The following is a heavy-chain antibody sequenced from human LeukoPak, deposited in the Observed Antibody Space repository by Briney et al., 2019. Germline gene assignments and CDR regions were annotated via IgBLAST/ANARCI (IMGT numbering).Heavy chain of an antibody. Sequence: SETLSLTCTVSGGSISSYYWSWIRQPPGKGLEWIGYIYYSGSTNYNPSLKSRVTISVDTSKNQFSLKLSSVTAADTAVYYCARYSSSWYPYFDYWGQGTLVTVPS. CDR2: IYYSGST. CDR3: ARYSSSWYPYFDY. D-gene: IGHD6-13*01. V-gene: IGHV4-59*01. J-gene: IGHJ4*02. CDR1: GGSISSYY.